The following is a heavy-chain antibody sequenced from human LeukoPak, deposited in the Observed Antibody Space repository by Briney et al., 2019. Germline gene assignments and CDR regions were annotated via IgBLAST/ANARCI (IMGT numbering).Heavy chain of an antibody. CDR3: ARVHRWRGYFDY. Sequence: GESLRLACAASGFTFSSYAMHWVRQAPGKGLEWVAVISYDGSNKYYADSVKGRFTISRDNSKNTLYLQMNSLRAEDTAVYYCARVHRWRGYFDYWGQGTLVTVSS. CDR1: GFTFSSYA. J-gene: IGHJ4*02. V-gene: IGHV3-30-3*01. D-gene: IGHD4-23*01. CDR2: ISYDGSNK.